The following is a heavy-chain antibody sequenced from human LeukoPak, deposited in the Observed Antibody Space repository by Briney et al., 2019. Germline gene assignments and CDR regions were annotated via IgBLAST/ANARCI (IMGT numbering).Heavy chain of an antibody. V-gene: IGHV3-23*01. Sequence: PGGSLRLSCAGSGFTFSSYAMSWARQAPGKGLEWASTIIGSGVTTYYADSVKGRFTISRDNSKNTLYLQVNSLRAEDTAVYYCAKHPAGYRYGYYYGMDVWGQGTTVIVSS. J-gene: IGHJ6*02. CDR2: IIGSGVTT. CDR3: AKHPAGYRYGYYYGMDV. D-gene: IGHD5-18*01. CDR1: GFTFSSYA.